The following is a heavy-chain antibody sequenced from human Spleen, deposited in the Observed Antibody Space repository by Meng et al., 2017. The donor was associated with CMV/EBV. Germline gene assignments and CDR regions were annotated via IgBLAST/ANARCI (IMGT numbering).Heavy chain of an antibody. V-gene: IGHV4-39*07. D-gene: IGHD3-3*01. CDR2: NYCSGRT. J-gene: IGHJ4*02. CDR3: ARDLIYDFWTYGPFDY. Sequence: QLRRQGSGPGLLKPSESLPPTCSVSGGSTSSRTYLWGWIRQPPGKGLEWIGINYCSGRTYYTPSLKSRVSISVDTSKNQFSLKLSSVTAADTAVYYCARDLIYDFWTYGPFDYWGQGTLVTVSS. CDR1: GGSTSSRTYL.